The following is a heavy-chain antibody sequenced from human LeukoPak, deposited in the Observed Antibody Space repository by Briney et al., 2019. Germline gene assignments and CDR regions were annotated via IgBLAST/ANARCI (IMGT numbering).Heavy chain of an antibody. Sequence: QSGGSLRLSCAASGFTVSSNYMAWVRQPSAKGLEWVSILYSAGFTYYADSVKGRFTISRDNSKNTVYLQMHSLRAEDTAVYYCARELPFEDWGQGSLVTVSS. J-gene: IGHJ4*02. CDR3: ARELPFED. CDR1: GFTVSSNY. V-gene: IGHV3-53*01. D-gene: IGHD2-15*01. CDR2: LYSAGFT.